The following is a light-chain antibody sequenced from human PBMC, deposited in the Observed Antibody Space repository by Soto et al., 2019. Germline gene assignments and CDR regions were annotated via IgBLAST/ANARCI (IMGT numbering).Light chain of an antibody. V-gene: IGKV3-15*01. J-gene: IGKJ1*01. Sequence: EIVLAQSPATLSVSPEERVTLSCRATQTICNNLAWYLQRPGQAPRLIMYGASTRATDIPAMFSGRGSGTEFTFHITGPQSEDFAVYYCQQYNGWPWTVGLGTKVDSK. CDR2: GAS. CDR1: QTICNN. CDR3: QQYNGWPWT.